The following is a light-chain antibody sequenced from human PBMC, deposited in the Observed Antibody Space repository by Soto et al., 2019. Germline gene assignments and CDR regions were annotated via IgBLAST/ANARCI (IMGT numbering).Light chain of an antibody. CDR2: DAS. CDR1: QSVSSY. J-gene: IGKJ2*01. V-gene: IGKV3-15*01. Sequence: EIVMTQSPATLSVSPGERATLSCRASQSVSSYLAWYQQTPGQAPRLLIYDASTRATGVPARFSGSGSGTEFTLTISSLQFEDFAVYYCQQYFNWPRGTFGQGTKLEIK. CDR3: QQYFNWPRGT.